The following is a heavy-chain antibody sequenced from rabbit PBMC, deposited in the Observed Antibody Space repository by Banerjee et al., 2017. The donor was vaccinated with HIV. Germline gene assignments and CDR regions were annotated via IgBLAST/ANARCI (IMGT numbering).Heavy chain of an antibody. V-gene: IGHV1S45*01. J-gene: IGHJ4*01. CDR3: GRSSNAGYAGYGYGSNL. CDR1: GFDLSNYYY. Sequence: QEQLEESGGDLVKPGASLTLTCTASGFDLSNYYYIYWVRQAPGKGLEWIGCIYTGGSGGIYYASWARGRLTISKTSSTTVTLQMTSLTAADTATYFCGRSSNAGYAGYGYGSNLWGPGTLVTVS. CDR2: IYTGGSGGI. D-gene: IGHD7-1*01.